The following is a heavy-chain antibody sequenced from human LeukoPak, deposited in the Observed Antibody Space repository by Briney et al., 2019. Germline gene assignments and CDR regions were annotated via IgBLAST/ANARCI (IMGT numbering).Heavy chain of an antibody. D-gene: IGHD1-26*01. CDR3: VKSGGYGLIDY. Sequence: PSETLSLTCAVSGASISGSGYYLRWIRQPPGKGLEWIGNIYYTGSTYYNASLQSRVTISIDTSKNQFSLRLNSVTAADTAMYYCVKSGGYGLIDYWGQGTLDTVSS. V-gene: IGHV4-39*01. CDR2: IYYTGST. CDR1: GASISGSGYY. J-gene: IGHJ4*02.